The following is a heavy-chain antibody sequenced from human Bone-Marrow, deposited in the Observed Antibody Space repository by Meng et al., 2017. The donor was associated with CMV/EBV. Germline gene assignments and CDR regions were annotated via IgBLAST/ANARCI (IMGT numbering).Heavy chain of an antibody. V-gene: IGHV4-59*01. CDR3: ARSPDYVWGSYRTNYFDY. CDR2: IYYSGST. Sequence: SETLSLTCAVYGGSFSGYYWSWIRQPPGKGLEWIGYIYYSGSTNYNPSLKSRVTISVDTSKNQFSLELSSVTAADTAVYYCARSPDYVWGSYRTNYFDYWGQGTLVTVSS. D-gene: IGHD3-16*02. CDR1: GGSFSGYY. J-gene: IGHJ4*02.